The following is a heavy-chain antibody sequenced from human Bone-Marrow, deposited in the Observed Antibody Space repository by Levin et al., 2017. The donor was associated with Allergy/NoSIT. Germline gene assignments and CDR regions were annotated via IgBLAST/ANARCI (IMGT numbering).Heavy chain of an antibody. Sequence: GGSLRLSCAASGFTFSSYAMHWVRQAPGKGLEWVAVISYDGSNKYYADSVKGRFTISRDNSKNTLYLQMNSLRAEDTAVYYCARDDYYDSSGYYYGFDYWGQGTLVTVSS. CDR2: ISYDGSNK. J-gene: IGHJ4*02. CDR3: ARDDYYDSSGYYYGFDY. D-gene: IGHD3-22*01. V-gene: IGHV3-30*04. CDR1: GFTFSSYA.